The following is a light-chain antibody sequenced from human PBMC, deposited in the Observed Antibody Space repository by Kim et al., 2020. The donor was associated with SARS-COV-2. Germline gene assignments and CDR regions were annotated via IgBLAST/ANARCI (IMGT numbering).Light chain of an antibody. CDR2: AAS. CDR3: QQYKIYPWT. CDR1: QAIITY. Sequence: AFVGDSVTITCRASQAIITYLAWFQQRPGRAPKSLIHAASSLHSGVPSRFTANGSGTDFTLTISSLQPEDFATYYCQQYKIYPWTFGQGTKVEIK. J-gene: IGKJ1*01. V-gene: IGKV1-16*01.